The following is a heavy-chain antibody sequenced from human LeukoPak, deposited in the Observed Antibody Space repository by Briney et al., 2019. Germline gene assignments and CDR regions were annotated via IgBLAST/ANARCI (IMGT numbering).Heavy chain of an antibody. CDR2: ISYDGSNK. J-gene: IGHJ4*02. V-gene: IGHV3-30*03. Sequence: GGSLRLSCAASGFTFSSYGMHWVRQAPGRGLEWVAVISYDGSNKYYADSVKGRFTISRDNSKNTLYLQMNSLKTEDTAVYYCTSRDYGGNSDFDYWGQGTLVTVSS. D-gene: IGHD4-23*01. CDR1: GFTFSSYG. CDR3: TSRDYGGNSDFDY.